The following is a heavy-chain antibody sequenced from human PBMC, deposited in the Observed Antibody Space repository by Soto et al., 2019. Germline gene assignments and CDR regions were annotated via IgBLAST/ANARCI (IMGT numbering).Heavy chain of an antibody. CDR2: ISSSSSTI. Sequence: EVQLVESGGGLVQPGGSLRLSCAASGFTFSSYSMNWVRQAPGKGLEWVSYISSSSSTIYYADSVKGRFTISRDNAKNSLYLQMNSLRDEDTAVYYCARDQAGIAVALFDYWGQGTLVTVSS. CDR1: GFTFSSYS. V-gene: IGHV3-48*02. CDR3: ARDQAGIAVALFDY. J-gene: IGHJ4*02. D-gene: IGHD6-19*01.